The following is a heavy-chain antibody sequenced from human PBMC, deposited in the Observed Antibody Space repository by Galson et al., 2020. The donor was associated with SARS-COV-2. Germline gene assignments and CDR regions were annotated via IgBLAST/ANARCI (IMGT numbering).Heavy chain of an antibody. CDR2: LSCTGGTS. J-gene: IGHJ4*02. Sequence: GESLKISCSASGFIFSDYAMHWVRQAPGKGLQYVSALSCTGGTSFYIESVKDRFTMSRDNSKNTFYLQMTGLRVEDTAFYYCLAYSSSRQSYWGQGTLVTVSS. V-gene: IGHV3-64D*09. D-gene: IGHD6-6*01. CDR3: LAYSSSRQSY. CDR1: GFIFSDYA.